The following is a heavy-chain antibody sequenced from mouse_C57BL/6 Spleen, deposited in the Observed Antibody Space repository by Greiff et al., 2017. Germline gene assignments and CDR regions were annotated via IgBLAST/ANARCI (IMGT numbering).Heavy chain of an antibody. CDR3: ARGAMITYYFDY. V-gene: IGHV1-52*01. CDR2: IDPSASET. CDR1: GYTFTSYW. D-gene: IGHD2-4*01. Sequence: VQLQQPGAELVRPGSSVKLSCKASGYTFTSYWMHWVKQRPIQGLEWIGNIDPSASETHYNHKFKDKATLTVDKSSSTAYMQLSSLTSEDSAVYYCARGAMITYYFDYWGQGTTLTVSS. J-gene: IGHJ2*01.